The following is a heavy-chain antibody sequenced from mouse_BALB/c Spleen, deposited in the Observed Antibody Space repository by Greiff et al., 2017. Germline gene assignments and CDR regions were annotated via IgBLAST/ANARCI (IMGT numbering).Heavy chain of an antibody. CDR2: ISNGGGST. CDR3: ASPDGYFAWFAY. D-gene: IGHD2-3*01. J-gene: IGHJ3*01. V-gene: IGHV5-12-2*01. CDR1: GFTFSSYT. Sequence: VQLKQSGGGLVQPGGSLKLSCAASGFTFSSYTMSWVRQTPEKRLEWVAYISNGGGSTYYPDTVKGRFTISRDNAKNTLYLQMSSLKSEDTAMYYCASPDGYFAWFAYWGQGTLVTVSA.